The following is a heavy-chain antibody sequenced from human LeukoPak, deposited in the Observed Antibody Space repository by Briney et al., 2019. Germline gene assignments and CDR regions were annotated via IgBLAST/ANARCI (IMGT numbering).Heavy chain of an antibody. CDR1: GFTFSSYG. Sequence: PGGSLRLSCAASGFTFSSYGMHWVRQAPGKGLEWVAFIRYDGSNKYYADSVKGRFTISRDNSKNTLYLQMNSLRAEDTAVYYCAKTIWTLIVVVPAAVDFDYWGQGTLVTVSS. CDR3: AKTIWTLIVVVPAAVDFDY. V-gene: IGHV3-30*02. J-gene: IGHJ4*02. CDR2: IRYDGSNK. D-gene: IGHD2-2*01.